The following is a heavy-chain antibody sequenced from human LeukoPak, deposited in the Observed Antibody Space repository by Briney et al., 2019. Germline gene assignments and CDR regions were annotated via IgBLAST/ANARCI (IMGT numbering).Heavy chain of an antibody. CDR1: GGTFSSYA. V-gene: IGHV1-69*13. Sequence: SVKVSCKASGGTFSSYAISWVRQAPGQGLEWMGGIIPIFGTANYAQKFQGRVTITADESTTTAYRELSSLRSEDTAVYYCARVNDFWSGLRGYSYGLDYWGQGTLVTVSS. J-gene: IGHJ4*02. CDR2: IIPIFGTA. D-gene: IGHD3-3*01. CDR3: ARVNDFWSGLRGYSYGLDY.